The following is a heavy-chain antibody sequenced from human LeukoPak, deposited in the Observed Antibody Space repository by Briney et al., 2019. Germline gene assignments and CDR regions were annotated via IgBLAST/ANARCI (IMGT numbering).Heavy chain of an antibody. Sequence: GGSLRLSCAASGFTFSSYSMNWVRQAPGKGLEWVSSISSSSSYIYYADSVKGRFTISRDNAKNSLYLQMNSLRAEDTAVYYCARDSGFLEWLSYYYYYMDVWGKGTTVTVSS. CDR3: ARDSGFLEWLSYYYYYMDV. J-gene: IGHJ6*03. V-gene: IGHV3-21*01. CDR1: GFTFSSYS. D-gene: IGHD3-3*01. CDR2: ISSSSSYI.